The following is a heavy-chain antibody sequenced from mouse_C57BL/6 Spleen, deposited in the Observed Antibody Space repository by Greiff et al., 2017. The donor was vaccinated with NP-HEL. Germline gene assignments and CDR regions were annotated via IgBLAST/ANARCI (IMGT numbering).Heavy chain of an antibody. CDR2: INPYNGGT. V-gene: IGHV1-19*01. CDR1: GYTFTDYY. CDR3: AREGGGYGYFDV. J-gene: IGHJ1*03. D-gene: IGHD1-1*02. Sequence: EVQLQESGPVLVKPGASVKMSCKASGYTFTDYYMNWVKQSHGKSLEWIGVINPYNGGTSYNQKFKGKATLTVDKSSSTAYMELNSLTSEDSAVYYCAREGGGYGYFDVWGTGTTVTVSS.